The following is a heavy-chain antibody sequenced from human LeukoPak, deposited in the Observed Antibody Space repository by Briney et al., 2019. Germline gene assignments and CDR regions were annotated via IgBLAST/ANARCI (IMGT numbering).Heavy chain of an antibody. V-gene: IGHV4-59*01. Sequence: SETLSLTCTVSGGSISSYYWSWIRQPPGKGLEWIGYIYYSGSTNYNPSLKSRVTISVDTSKNQFSLKLSSVTAVDTAVYYCARDSHMYLRAFDIWGQGTMVTVSS. CDR1: GGSISSYY. CDR2: IYYSGST. J-gene: IGHJ3*02. CDR3: ARDSHMYLRAFDI. D-gene: IGHD2-2*01.